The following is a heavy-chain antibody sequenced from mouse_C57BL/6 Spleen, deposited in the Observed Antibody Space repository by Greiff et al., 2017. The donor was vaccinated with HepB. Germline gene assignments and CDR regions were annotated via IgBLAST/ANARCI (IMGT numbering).Heavy chain of an antibody. V-gene: IGHV1-74*01. CDR2: IHTSDSDT. J-gene: IGHJ1*03. CDR3: EPSTGFRYFDV. D-gene: IGHD2-1*01. Sequence: QVQLQQPGAELVQPGASVKVSCKASGYTFTSYWMHWVTQSPGQGLGWIGRIHTSDSDTNYNQNFKGKATLTVDKSSSTAYMQLTSLTSEYSAVYCYEPSTGFRYFDVWGTGTTFTVSS. CDR1: GYTFTSYW.